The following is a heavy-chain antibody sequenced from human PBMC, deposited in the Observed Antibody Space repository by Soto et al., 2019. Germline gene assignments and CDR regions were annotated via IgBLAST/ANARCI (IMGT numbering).Heavy chain of an antibody. CDR2: IYYSGST. D-gene: IGHD5-12*01. CDR3: AQANIVARSPGY. V-gene: IGHV4-31*03. Sequence: SETLSLTCTVSGGSISSGGYYWSWIRQHPGKGLEWIGYIYYSGSTYYNPSLKSRVTISVDTSKNQFSLKLSSVTAADTAVYDWAQANIVARSPGYWCQGTLVSVSS. CDR1: GGSISSGGYY. J-gene: IGHJ4*02.